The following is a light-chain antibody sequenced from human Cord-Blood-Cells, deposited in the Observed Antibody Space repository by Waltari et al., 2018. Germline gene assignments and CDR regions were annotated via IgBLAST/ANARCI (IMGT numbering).Light chain of an antibody. V-gene: IGKV4-1*01. CDR1: QGVLYSSNNKNY. J-gene: IGKJ1*01. CDR3: QQYYSTPRT. CDR2: WAS. Sequence: DIVMTQSPDSLAVSLGERATINCTSSQGVLYSSNNKNYLAWYQQKPGQPPKLLIYWASTRESGVPYRFSGSGSGTDFTLTISSLQAEEVAVYYCQQYYSTPRTFGQGTKVEIK.